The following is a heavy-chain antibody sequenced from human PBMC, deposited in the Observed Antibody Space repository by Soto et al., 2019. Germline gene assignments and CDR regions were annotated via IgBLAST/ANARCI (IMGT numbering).Heavy chain of an antibody. CDR2: ISTSSSYI. V-gene: IGHV3-21*01. Sequence: GGSLRLSCAASGFTFRTYVMNWVRQAPGKGLEWVSSISTSSSYIYYADSVKGRFTISRDNAKNSLYLQMNSLRAEDTAVYYCARESLGSGWYSDAFDIWGQGTRVTVSS. J-gene: IGHJ3*02. CDR1: GFTFRTYV. D-gene: IGHD6-19*01. CDR3: ARESLGSGWYSDAFDI.